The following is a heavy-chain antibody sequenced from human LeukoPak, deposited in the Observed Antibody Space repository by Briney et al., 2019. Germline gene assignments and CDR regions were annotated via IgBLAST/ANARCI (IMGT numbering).Heavy chain of an antibody. V-gene: IGHV1-18*01. CDR2: ISAYNGNT. CDR3: ARVGGELSLYQGYFDY. Sequence: VSCKASGYTFTSYGISWVRQAPGQGLEWMGWISAYNGNTNYAQKLQGRVTMTTDTSTSTAYMELRSLSSDDTAVYYCARVGGELSLYQGYFDYWGQGTLVTVSS. D-gene: IGHD3-16*02. CDR1: GYTFTSYG. J-gene: IGHJ4*02.